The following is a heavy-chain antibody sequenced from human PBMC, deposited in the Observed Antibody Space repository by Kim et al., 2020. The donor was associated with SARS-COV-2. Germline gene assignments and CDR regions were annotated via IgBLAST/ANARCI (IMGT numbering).Heavy chain of an antibody. J-gene: IGHJ4*02. CDR2: IYHSGST. CDR3: AREYYYGSGSRSLDL. CDR1: GYSISSGYY. D-gene: IGHD3-10*01. Sequence: SETLSLTCTVSGYSISSGYYWGWIRQPPGKGLEWIGSIYHSGSTYYNPSLKSRVTISVDTSKNQFSLKLSSVTAADTAVYYCAREYYYGSGSRSLDLWGQGTLVTVSS. V-gene: IGHV4-38-2*02.